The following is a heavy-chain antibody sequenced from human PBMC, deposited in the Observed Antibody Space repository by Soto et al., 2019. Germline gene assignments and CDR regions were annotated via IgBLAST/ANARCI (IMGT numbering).Heavy chain of an antibody. CDR2: INVGSGNK. Sequence: VQLVQSGAEVREPGASVKVSCKASGYSLSTYAMHWVRQAPGQSLEWMGWINVGSGNKKYSPRFQDRVTISGDTSASTVFMELSSLRSEDTAVYYCAKAVGGRSWFGGWIYWGQGALVTVSS. J-gene: IGHJ4*02. D-gene: IGHD3-10*01. CDR3: AKAVGGRSWFGGWIY. V-gene: IGHV1-3*01. CDR1: GYSLSTYA.